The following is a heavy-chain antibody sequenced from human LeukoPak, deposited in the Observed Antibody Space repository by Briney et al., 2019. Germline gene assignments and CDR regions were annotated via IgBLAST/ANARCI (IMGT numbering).Heavy chain of an antibody. CDR1: GYTFTSYG. D-gene: IGHD5-12*01. V-gene: IGHV1-18*01. CDR2: ISAHNGNT. Sequence: ASVKVSCKASGYTFTSYGISWVRQAPGQGLEWMGWISAHNGNTNYVQKLQGRVTMTTDTSTSTAYMELRSLRSDDTAVYYCARVPRGVYSGYDFPPDYWGQGTLVTVSS. J-gene: IGHJ4*02. CDR3: ARVPRGVYSGYDFPPDY.